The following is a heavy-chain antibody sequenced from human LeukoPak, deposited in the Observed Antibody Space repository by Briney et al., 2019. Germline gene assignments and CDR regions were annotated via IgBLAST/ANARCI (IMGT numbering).Heavy chain of an antibody. D-gene: IGHD2-15*01. Sequence: SETLSITCGVYGGSFSGDYLSWIRQPPGKGLQCISEIDRSGSTRYNSSLQSRVTISVDTSKNQFFLKLSSVTVADTAVYYCARHEVGYCSGGTCPYYFDYWGQGTLVTVSS. CDR3: ARHEVGYCSGGTCPYYFDY. CDR1: GGSFSGDY. J-gene: IGHJ4*02. V-gene: IGHV4-34*01. CDR2: IDRSGST.